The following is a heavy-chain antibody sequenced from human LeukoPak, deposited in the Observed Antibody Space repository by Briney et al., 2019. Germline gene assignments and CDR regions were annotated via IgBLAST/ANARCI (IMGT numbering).Heavy chain of an antibody. J-gene: IGHJ4*02. CDR1: GDSISSSNW. CDR3: ARLGDSGYGDD. CDR2: VYHSGRT. D-gene: IGHD3-22*01. V-gene: IGHV4-4*02. Sequence: SGTLSLTCAVSGDSISSSNWWSWVRQPPGKGLEWIGEVYHSGRTNYNPSLKSRVTVSVDKSKNQFSLNLSSVTAADTAVYYCARLGDSGYGDDWGQGTLVTVSS.